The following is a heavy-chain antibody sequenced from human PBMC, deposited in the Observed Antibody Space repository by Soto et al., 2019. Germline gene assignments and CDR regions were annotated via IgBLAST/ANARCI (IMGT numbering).Heavy chain of an antibody. CDR2: IYNSGTT. V-gene: IGHV4-31*03. CDR1: GGSITRGGYY. J-gene: IGHJ5*02. CDR3: ARDPAP. Sequence: SETLSLTCTVSGGSITRGGYYWSWIRQHPGKGLEWIGDIYNSGTTYYNQSLKSRVTISVDTSKKQFSMKLTSVTAADTAVYYCARDPAPWGQGTLVTVS.